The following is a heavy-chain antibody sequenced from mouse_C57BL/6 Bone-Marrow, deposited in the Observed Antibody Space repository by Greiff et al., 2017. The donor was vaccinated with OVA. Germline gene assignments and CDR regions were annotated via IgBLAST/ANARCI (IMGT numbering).Heavy chain of an antibody. V-gene: IGHV1-9*01. CDR3: AREVIYYYGSGDY. CDR2: LLPGSGST. D-gene: IGHD1-1*01. J-gene: IGHJ2*01. Sequence: VQLQQSGAELMKPGASVKLSCKATGYTFTGSWIEWVKQRPGHGLEWIGELLPGSGSTNYNEKFKGKATFTADTSSNTAYMQLSSLTTEDSAIYYGAREVIYYYGSGDYWGQGTTLTVSS. CDR1: GYTFTGSW.